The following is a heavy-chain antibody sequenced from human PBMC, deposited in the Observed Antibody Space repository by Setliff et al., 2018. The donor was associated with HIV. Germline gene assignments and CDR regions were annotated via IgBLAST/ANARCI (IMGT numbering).Heavy chain of an antibody. CDR2: IHTSGST. D-gene: IGHD3-22*01. CDR1: GGSATSGNFY. Sequence: PSETLSLTCTVSGGSATSGNFYWSWIRQPAGKGLEWIGRIHTSGSTNYNPSLKSRVTISLDTSKNQFSLKLSSVTAADTAVYYCASDRYDSTSYYWYFDLWGRGTLVTVSS. CDR3: ASDRYDSTSYYWYFDL. V-gene: IGHV4-61*02. J-gene: IGHJ2*01.